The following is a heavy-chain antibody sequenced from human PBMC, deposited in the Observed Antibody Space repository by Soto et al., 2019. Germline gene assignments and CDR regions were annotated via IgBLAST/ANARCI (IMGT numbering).Heavy chain of an antibody. J-gene: IGHJ4*02. D-gene: IGHD3-22*01. V-gene: IGHV4-39*01. CDR2: IYYSGST. CDR1: GGSISSSSYY. Sequence: PSETLSLTCTVSGGSISSSSYYWGWIRQPPGKGLEWIGSIYYSGSTYYNPSLKSRVTISVDTSKNQFSLKLSSVTAADTAVYYCARPSSDDSSGYYPSYYFDYWGQGTLVTVSS. CDR3: ARPSSDDSSGYYPSYYFDY.